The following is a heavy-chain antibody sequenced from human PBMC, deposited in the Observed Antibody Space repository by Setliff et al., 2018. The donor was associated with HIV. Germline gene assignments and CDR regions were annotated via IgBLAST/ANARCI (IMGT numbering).Heavy chain of an antibody. V-gene: IGHV1-46*01. J-gene: IGHJ4*02. CDR2: INPSGGST. CDR3: ARAVGATTGEYYFDY. Sequence: ASVKVSCKASGYTFTSQYVHWVRQAPGQGFEWIGIINPSGGSTSYAQQFQGRVTMTRDTSTSTVYMDLSSLRSEDTAVYYCARAVGATTGEYYFDYWGQETQVTVSS. CDR1: GYTFTSQY. D-gene: IGHD1-26*01.